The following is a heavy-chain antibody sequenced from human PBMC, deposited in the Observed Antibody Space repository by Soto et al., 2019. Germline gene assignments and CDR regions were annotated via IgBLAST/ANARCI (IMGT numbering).Heavy chain of an antibody. CDR2: IYYSGST. CDR3: ARGGSYRDYYYYGMDV. CDR1: GGSISSGGYY. D-gene: IGHD1-26*01. J-gene: IGHJ6*02. V-gene: IGHV4-31*03. Sequence: QVQLQESGPGLVKPSQTLSLTCTVSGGSISSGGYYWSWIRQHPGKGLEWIGYIYYSGSTYYNPSLKSRVTISVDTSKNQVSLKLSSVTAADTAVYYCARGGSYRDYYYYGMDVWGQGTTVTVSS.